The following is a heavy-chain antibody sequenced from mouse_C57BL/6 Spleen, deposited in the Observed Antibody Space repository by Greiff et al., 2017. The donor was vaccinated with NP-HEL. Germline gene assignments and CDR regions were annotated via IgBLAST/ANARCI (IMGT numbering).Heavy chain of an antibody. J-gene: IGHJ1*03. CDR1: GYTFTSYW. CDR2: IDPSDSYT. CDR3: ARYRHYYGSSDWYFDV. V-gene: IGHV1-69*01. D-gene: IGHD1-1*01. Sequence: VQLQQSGAELVMPGASVKLSCKASGYTFTSYWMHWVKQRPGQGLEWIGEIDPSDSYTNYNQKFKGKSTLTVDKSSSTAYMQLSSLTSEDSAVYYCARYRHYYGSSDWYFDVWGTGTTVTVSS.